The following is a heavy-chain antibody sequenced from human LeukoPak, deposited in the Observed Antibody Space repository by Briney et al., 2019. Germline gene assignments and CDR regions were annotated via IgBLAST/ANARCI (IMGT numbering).Heavy chain of an antibody. CDR1: GGSISSSNW. V-gene: IGHV4-4*02. Sequence: PSGTLSLTCAVSGGSISSSNWWSWVRQPPGKGLEWIGEIYHSGSTNYNPFLKSRVTISVDKSKNQFSLKLSSVTAADTAVYYCAGRGSSGWSDDYGMDVWGKGTTVTVSS. J-gene: IGHJ6*04. D-gene: IGHD6-19*01. CDR3: AGRGSSGWSDDYGMDV. CDR2: IYHSGST.